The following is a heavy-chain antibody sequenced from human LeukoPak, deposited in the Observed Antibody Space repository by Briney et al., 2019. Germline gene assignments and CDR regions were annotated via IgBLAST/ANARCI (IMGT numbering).Heavy chain of an antibody. CDR3: ARGDYPHKKTVVVAATVWFDP. CDR2: INHSGST. J-gene: IGHJ5*02. CDR1: GGSFSGYY. V-gene: IGHV4-34*01. Sequence: PSETLSLTCAVSGGSFSGYYWSWIRQPPGKGLEWIGEINHSGSTNYNPSLKSRVTISVDTSKNQFSLKLSSVTAADTAVYYCARGDYPHKKTVVVAATVWFDPWGQGTLVTVSS. D-gene: IGHD2-15*01.